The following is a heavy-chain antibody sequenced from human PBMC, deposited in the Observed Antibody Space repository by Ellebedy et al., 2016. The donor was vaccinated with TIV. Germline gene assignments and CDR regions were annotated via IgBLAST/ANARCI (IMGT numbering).Heavy chain of an antibody. D-gene: IGHD3-22*01. CDR1: GGSIRPFSWSSYY. CDR3: ARHYYDSSGYPNFSFQH. V-gene: IGHV4-61*01. J-gene: IGHJ1*01. Sequence: MPSETLSLTCTVSGGSIRPFSWSSYYWSWVRQPPGKGLEWIGYIYYSGSTNYNPSLKSRVTMSVDTSRNQFSLKLSSVTAADTAVYYCARHYYDSSGYPNFSFQHWGQGTLVTVSS. CDR2: IYYSGST.